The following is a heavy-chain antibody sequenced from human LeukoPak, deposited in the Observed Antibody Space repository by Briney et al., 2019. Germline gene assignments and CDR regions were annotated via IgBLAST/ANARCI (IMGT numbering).Heavy chain of an antibody. V-gene: IGHV4-4*07. J-gene: IGHJ4*02. D-gene: IGHD3-3*01. Sequence: PSETLSLTCTVSGGSISSYYWSWIRQPAGKGLEWIGRIYTSGSTNYNPSLKSRVTISVDTSKNQFSLKLSSVTAADTAVYYCAREGIFGVVVYFDYWGQGTLVTVSS. CDR1: GGSISSYY. CDR2: IYTSGST. CDR3: AREGIFGVVVYFDY.